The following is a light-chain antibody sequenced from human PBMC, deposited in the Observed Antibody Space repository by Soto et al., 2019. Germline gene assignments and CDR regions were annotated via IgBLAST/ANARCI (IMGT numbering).Light chain of an antibody. J-gene: IGKJ5*01. V-gene: IGKV3-20*01. CDR3: QQYKSWPPIT. Sequence: EIVLTQSPGTLSLSPGERATLSCRASQSVSSSYLAWYQQKPGQAPRLLIYGASSRATGIPDRFSGSGSGTEFTLTISSLQSEDFAVYYCQQYKSWPPITVGQGTRLEI. CDR2: GAS. CDR1: QSVSSSY.